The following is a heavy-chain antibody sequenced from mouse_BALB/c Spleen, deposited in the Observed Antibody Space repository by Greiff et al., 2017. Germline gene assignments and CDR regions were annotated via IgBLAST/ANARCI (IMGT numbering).Heavy chain of an antibody. J-gene: IGHJ3*01. CDR1: GYSITSDYA. V-gene: IGHV3-2*02. CDR3: AERAWFAY. CDR2: ISYSGST. Sequence: EVKLQESGPGLVKPSQSLSLTCTVTGYSITSDYAWNWIRQFPGNKLEWMGYISYSGSTSYNPSLKSRISITRDTSKNQFFLQLNSVTTEDTATYYCAERAWFAYWGQGTLVTVSA.